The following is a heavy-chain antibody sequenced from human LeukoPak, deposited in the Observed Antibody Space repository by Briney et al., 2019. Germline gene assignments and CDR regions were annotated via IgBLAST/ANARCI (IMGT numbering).Heavy chain of an antibody. CDR2: ISSSGSTI. CDR1: GFTFSDYY. V-gene: IGHV3-11*01. Sequence: PGGSLRLSCAASGFTFSDYYMSWIRQAPGKGLEWVSYISSSGSTIYYADSVKGRFTISRDNAKNSLYLQMNSLRAEDTAVYYCARGIVATIWSLDYYYGMDVWGQGATVTVSS. CDR3: ARGIVATIWSLDYYYGMDV. D-gene: IGHD5-12*01. J-gene: IGHJ6*02.